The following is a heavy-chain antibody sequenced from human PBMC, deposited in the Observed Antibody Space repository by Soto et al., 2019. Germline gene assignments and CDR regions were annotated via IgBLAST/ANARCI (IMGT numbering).Heavy chain of an antibody. CDR3: ARESLGYCSAGSCYGPNCFDP. CDR2: ISAYNGNT. V-gene: IGHV1-18*01. J-gene: IGHJ5*02. D-gene: IGHD2-15*01. Sequence: ASVKVSCKASGYTFTSYGISWVRQAPGQGLEWMGWISAYNGNTNYAQKLPGRVTMTTDTSPSTAYMELRSLRSDDTAVYYCARESLGYCSAGSCYGPNCFDPWGQGTLVTVSS. CDR1: GYTFTSYG.